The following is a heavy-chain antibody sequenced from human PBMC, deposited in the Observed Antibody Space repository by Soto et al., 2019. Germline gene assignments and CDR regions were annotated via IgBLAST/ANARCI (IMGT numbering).Heavy chain of an antibody. J-gene: IGHJ4*02. V-gene: IGHV3-21*01. Sequence: GGSLRLSCAASGFTFSSYSMNWVRQAPGKGLEWVSSISSSSSYIYYADSVKGRFTISRDNAKNSLYLQMNSLRAEDTAVYYCARVRQLETVAGDFDYWGQGTLVTVSS. CDR2: ISSSSSYI. D-gene: IGHD6-19*01. CDR3: ARVRQLETVAGDFDY. CDR1: GFTFSSYS.